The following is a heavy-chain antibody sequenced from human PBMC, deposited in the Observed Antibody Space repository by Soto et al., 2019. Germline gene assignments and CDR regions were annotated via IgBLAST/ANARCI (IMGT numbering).Heavy chain of an antibody. Sequence: EVQLVESGGGLVKPRESLRLSCAASGFTFTNAWMNWVRQAPGKGLEWVGRIRSKTDGGTPDYAAPVKGRFTISRDDSKNTLYVQMNSLKTEDTAIYYCTTEKGYWGQGTLVTVSS. CDR3: TTEKGY. CDR1: GFTFTNAW. J-gene: IGHJ4*02. CDR2: IRSKTDGGTP. V-gene: IGHV3-15*07.